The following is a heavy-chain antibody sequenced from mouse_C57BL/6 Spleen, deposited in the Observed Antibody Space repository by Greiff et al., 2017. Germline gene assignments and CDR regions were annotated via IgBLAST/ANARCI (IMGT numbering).Heavy chain of an antibody. D-gene: IGHD1-1*01. CDR3: DRGRYCCSSYGHFDD. CDR2: ISSGSSTI. V-gene: IGHV5-17*01. Sequence: DVKLVESGGGLVKPGGSLKLSCAASGFTFSDYGMHWVRQAPEKGLEWVAYISSGSSTIYYADTVKGRFTISRDNAKNTLFLPMTRLRSEDTAMCYYDRGRYCCSSYGHFDDWGQGTTVTVSS. CDR1: GFTFSDYG. J-gene: IGHJ2*01.